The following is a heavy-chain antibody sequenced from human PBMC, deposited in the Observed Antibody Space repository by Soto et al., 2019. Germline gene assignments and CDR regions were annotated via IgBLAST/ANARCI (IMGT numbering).Heavy chain of an antibody. CDR1: GLTFSDCY. CDR3: ARVRFGEWGYAMDV. J-gene: IGHJ6*02. Sequence: QVQLVESGGGLVKPGGSLRLSCAASGLTFSDCYMNWIRQAPGKGLEWVSYISSSGSSINYAGSVKGRFTISRDNAKNSLYLQMNSLRAEDRAMYSCARVRFGEWGYAMDVWGQGTTVTVSS. V-gene: IGHV3-11*01. D-gene: IGHD3-10*01. CDR2: ISSSGSSI.